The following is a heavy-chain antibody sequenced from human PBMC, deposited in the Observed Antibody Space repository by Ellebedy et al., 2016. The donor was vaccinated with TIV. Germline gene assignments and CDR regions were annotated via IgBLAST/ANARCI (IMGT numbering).Heavy chain of an antibody. J-gene: IGHJ4*02. CDR3: ARVEPFYCSSTSCKNLGSDY. D-gene: IGHD2-2*01. V-gene: IGHV3-21*01. CDR2: ISSSGSYI. Sequence: GGSLRLXXSASGFFFSDYCMNWVRQAPGKGLEWVSSISSSGSYIYYADSVRGRFTISRDNAKNSLYLQMNSLRAEDTAVYYCARVEPFYCSSTSCKNLGSDYWGQGTLVTVSS. CDR1: GFFFSDYC.